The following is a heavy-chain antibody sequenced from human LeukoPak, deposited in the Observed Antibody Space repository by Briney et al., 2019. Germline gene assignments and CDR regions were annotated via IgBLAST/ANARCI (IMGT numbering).Heavy chain of an antibody. CDR3: ARTKPQQFDILS. J-gene: IGHJ4*02. CDR1: GFTFSSYW. D-gene: IGHD3-9*01. V-gene: IGHV3-74*01. Sequence: PGGSLRLSCAASGFTFSSYWMHWVRHAPGKGLVWVSRINSDGSSTSYADSVKGRFTISRDNAKNTLYLQMNSLRAEDTAVYYCARTKPQQFDILSWGQGTLVTVSS. CDR2: INSDGSST.